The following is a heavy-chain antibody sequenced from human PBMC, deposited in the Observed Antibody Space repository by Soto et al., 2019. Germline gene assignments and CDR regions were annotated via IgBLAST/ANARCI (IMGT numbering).Heavy chain of an antibody. D-gene: IGHD1-26*01. CDR3: ATVPYQWEPFNH. CDR1: GATFSSYA. J-gene: IGHJ4*02. CDR2: LIHIFGTA. Sequence: ASVKVSCKSSGATFSSYAISWVRQGPGQGLEWLGGLIHIFGTANYAQKFQGRVTITADASTSTAYMELRSLISEHTAVYSCATVPYQWEPFNHWGQGTLVTVFS. V-gene: IGHV1-69*13.